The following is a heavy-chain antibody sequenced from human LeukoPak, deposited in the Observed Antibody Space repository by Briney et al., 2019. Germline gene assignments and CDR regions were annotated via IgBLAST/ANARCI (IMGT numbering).Heavy chain of an antibody. CDR2: ISWNSGSI. D-gene: IGHD7-27*01. V-gene: IGHV3-9*01. J-gene: IGHJ4*02. CDR3: AKDTGTGYFDY. CDR1: GFTFSSYA. Sequence: GGSLRLSCAASGFTFSSYAMSWVRQAPGKGLEWASGISWNSGSIGYADSVKGRFTISRDNAKNSLYLQMNSLRAEDTALYYCAKDTGTGYFDYWGQGTLVTVSS.